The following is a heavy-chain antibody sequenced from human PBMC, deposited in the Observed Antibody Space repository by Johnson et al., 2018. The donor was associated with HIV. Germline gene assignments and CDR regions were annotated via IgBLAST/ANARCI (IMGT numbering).Heavy chain of an antibody. Sequence: QMLLVESGGGVVQPGRSLRLSCAASGFTFSSYAMHWVRQAPGKGLEWVAVISSDGSNKYYADSVKGRFTISRDNSKNTLYLKMNSLRAEDTAVYYCAKDWSSSPPGAFDIWGQGTMVTVSS. CDR1: GFTFSSYA. J-gene: IGHJ3*02. V-gene: IGHV3-30*04. D-gene: IGHD6-6*01. CDR2: ISSDGSNK. CDR3: AKDWSSSPPGAFDI.